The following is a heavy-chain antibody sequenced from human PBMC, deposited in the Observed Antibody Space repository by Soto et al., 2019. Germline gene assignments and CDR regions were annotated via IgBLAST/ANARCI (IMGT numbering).Heavy chain of an antibody. J-gene: IGHJ4*02. Sequence: GASVKVSCKTSGYSFINYGISWVRQAPGQGLEWMGWISAIDGNTDYAQNLQDRVIMTRDTSTNTAYMELTSLRSDDTAVYHCGRGNPGGYFDYWGQGTLVTVSS. CDR3: GRGNPGGYFDY. V-gene: IGHV1-18*01. D-gene: IGHD3-16*01. CDR1: GYSFINYG. CDR2: ISAIDGNT.